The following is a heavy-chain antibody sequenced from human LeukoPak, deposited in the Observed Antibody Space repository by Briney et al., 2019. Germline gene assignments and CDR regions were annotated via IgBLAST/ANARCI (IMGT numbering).Heavy chain of an antibody. D-gene: IGHD1-1*01. CDR1: AFTLSDYW. Sequence: PGGSLRLSCAASAFTLSDYWMHWVRRSPGKGLVWVSRSNHDGTYTDYADAVKGRFTISTENAKNTLYLQVNSLGVEDTAVYYCVRGTRAWNGVDYWGQGTLVTVSS. V-gene: IGHV3-74*01. CDR2: SNHDGTYT. J-gene: IGHJ4*02. CDR3: VRGTRAWNGVDY.